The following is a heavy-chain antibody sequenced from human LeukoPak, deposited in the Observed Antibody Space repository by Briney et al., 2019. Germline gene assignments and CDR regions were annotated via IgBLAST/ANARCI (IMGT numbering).Heavy chain of an antibody. V-gene: IGHV3-7*03. J-gene: IGHJ3*02. CDR3: AKDRETFCGGDCYSYAFDI. D-gene: IGHD2-21*02. CDR2: IKQDGSEK. CDR1: GFTFSSYW. Sequence: GGSLRLSCAASGFTFSSYWMSWVRQAPGKGLEWVANIKQDGSEKYYVDSVKGRFTISRDNAKNTLHLQMNNLRAEDTAIYYCAKDRETFCGGDCYSYAFDIWGLGSFVTVSS.